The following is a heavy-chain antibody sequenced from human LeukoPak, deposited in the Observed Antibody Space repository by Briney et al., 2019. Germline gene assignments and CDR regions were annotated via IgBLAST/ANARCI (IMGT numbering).Heavy chain of an antibody. CDR3: ARDLVPAAIEGYTGGGY. CDR1: GFTFSSYA. CDR2: ISYDGSNK. V-gene: IGHV3-30-3*01. D-gene: IGHD2-2*01. Sequence: GRSLRLSCAASGFTFSSYAMHWVRQAPGKGLEWVAVISYDGSNKYYADSVKGRFTISRDNSKNTLYLQMNSLRAEDTAVYYCARDLVPAAIEGYTGGGYWGQGTLVTVSS. J-gene: IGHJ4*02.